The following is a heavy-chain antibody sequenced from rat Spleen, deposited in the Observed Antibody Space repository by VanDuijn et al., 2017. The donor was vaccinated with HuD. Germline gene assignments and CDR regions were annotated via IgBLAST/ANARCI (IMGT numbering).Heavy chain of an antibody. J-gene: IGHJ3*01. CDR3: TTDSSPNWFAY. CDR2: FSYDGSST. V-gene: IGHV5-20*01. CDR1: GFTFSNYD. D-gene: IGHD1-2*01. Sequence: EVQLVESGGGLVQPGRSMKPSCPASGFTFSNYDMAGARQPPTKGLEWAASFSYDGSSTYYRDSEKGRFTISRDNAKSTLYLQMDSLRSEDTATYYCTTDSSPNWFAYWGQGTLVTVSS.